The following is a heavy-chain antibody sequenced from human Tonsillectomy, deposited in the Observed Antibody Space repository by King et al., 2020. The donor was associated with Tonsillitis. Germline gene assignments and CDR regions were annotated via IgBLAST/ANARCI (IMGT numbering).Heavy chain of an antibody. CDR3: ARGYNSALDI. CDR1: GFTFSSYW. J-gene: IGHJ3*02. CDR2: IKQDGSEK. V-gene: IGHV3-7*03. Sequence: VQLVESGGGLVQPGGSLRLSCAVSGFTFSSYWMSWVRQAPGKGLEWVANIKQDGSEKYYVDSVKGRFTISRDNAKNSLYLQMNSLRDEDTAVYYCARGYNSALDIWGQGTMVSVSS. D-gene: IGHD6-13*01.